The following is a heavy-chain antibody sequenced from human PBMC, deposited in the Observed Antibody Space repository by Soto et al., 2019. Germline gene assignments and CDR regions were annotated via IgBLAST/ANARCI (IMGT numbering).Heavy chain of an antibody. CDR2: IRSKAYGGTT. J-gene: IGHJ4*02. V-gene: IGHV3-49*03. D-gene: IGHD3-22*01. CDR1: GFTFGDYA. CDR3: TRATHTYYYDSSGYYSALYFDY. Sequence: GGSLRLSCTASGFTFGDYAMSWFRQAPGKGLEWVGFIRSKAYGGTTEYAASVRGRFTISRDDSKSIAYLQMNSLKTEDTAVYYCTRATHTYYYDSSGYYSALYFDYWGKGTLVTVTS.